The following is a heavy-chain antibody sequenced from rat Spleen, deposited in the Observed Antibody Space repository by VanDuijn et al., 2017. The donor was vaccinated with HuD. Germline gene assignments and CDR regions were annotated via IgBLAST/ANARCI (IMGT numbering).Heavy chain of an antibody. CDR1: GFTFNNYW. Sequence: EVKLVESGGGLVQPGRSLKLSCAASGFTFNNYWMTWIRQAPGKGLEWVASITNTGGSTYYPDSVKGRFTISRDNAKSTLYLQMNSLRSEDTATYYCTRDGIPEGYFDFWGPGTMVTVSS. CDR3: TRDGIPEGYFDF. J-gene: IGHJ1*01. CDR2: ITNTGGST. D-gene: IGHD1-11*01. V-gene: IGHV5-31*01.